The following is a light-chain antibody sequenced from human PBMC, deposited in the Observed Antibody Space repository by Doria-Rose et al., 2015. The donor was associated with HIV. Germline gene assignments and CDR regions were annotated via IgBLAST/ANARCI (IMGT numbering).Light chain of an antibody. J-gene: IGKJ3*01. V-gene: IGKV4-1*01. CDR2: WAS. CDR3: QQYYDTPS. CDR1: QSLLYTSKNY. Sequence: TQSPESLGMSLGERATLNRKSNQSLLYTSKNYLAWYQQKPGQPPKLLIYWASTRQSGVPARFSGSGSGTDFTLTISSLEDEDVAVYYCQQYYDTPSFGPGTTVVIK.